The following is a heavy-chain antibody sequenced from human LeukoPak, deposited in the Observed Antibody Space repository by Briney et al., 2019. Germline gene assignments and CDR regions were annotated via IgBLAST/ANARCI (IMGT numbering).Heavy chain of an antibody. V-gene: IGHV4-61*08. CDR3: ARAITIFGVALDY. D-gene: IGHD3-3*01. CDR2: IYYSGST. CDR1: GGSISSGGYS. J-gene: IGHJ4*02. Sequence: SETLSLTCAVSGGSISSGGYSWSWIRQPPGKGLEWIGYIYYSGSTNYNPSLKSRVTISVDTSKNQFSLKLSSVTAADTAVYYCARAITIFGVALDYWGQGTLVTVSS.